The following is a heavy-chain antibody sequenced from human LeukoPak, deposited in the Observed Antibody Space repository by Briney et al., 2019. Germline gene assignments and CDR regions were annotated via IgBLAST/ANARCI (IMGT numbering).Heavy chain of an antibody. CDR3: ARRYFYDRSGYYYFDY. CDR2: INHSGST. CDR1: GGSFSSYY. V-gene: IGHV4-34*01. J-gene: IGHJ4*02. D-gene: IGHD3-22*01. Sequence: PSETLSLTCAVYGGSFSSYYLSWIRQPPGKGLEWIGEINHSGSTNYNPSLKSRVTISVDTSKNQFSLKLSSVTAADTAVYYCARRYFYDRSGYYYFDYWGQGTLVTVSS.